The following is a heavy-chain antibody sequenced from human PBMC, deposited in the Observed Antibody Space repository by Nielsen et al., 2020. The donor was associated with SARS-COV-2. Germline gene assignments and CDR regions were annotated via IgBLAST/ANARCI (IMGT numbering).Heavy chain of an antibody. CDR2: INPITGGT. CDR1: GGTFSSYA. V-gene: IGHV1-2*06. Sequence: ASVKVSCKASGGTFSSYAISWVRQAPGQGLEWMGRINPITGGTKYAQRFQGRVTLTRDTSIDTAYLEVSRLTSDDTAVYYCAREYSSGWYAIDYWGQGTLVTVSS. D-gene: IGHD6-19*01. J-gene: IGHJ4*02. CDR3: AREYSSGWYAIDY.